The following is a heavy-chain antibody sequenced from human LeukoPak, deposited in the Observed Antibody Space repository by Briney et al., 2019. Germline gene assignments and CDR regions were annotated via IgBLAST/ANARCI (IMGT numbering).Heavy chain of an antibody. CDR3: ARGLYCSRSGTDY. CDR1: GFTFSNYA. V-gene: IGHV3-33*01. D-gene: IGHD3-10*01. CDR2: TWNDESNK. Sequence: PGRSLRLSCAASGFTFSNYAMNWVRQAPGKGLEWVAVTWNDESNKYYADSVKGRFTISRDNSKHTLYLPMNSLRAEDTAVYYCARGLYCSRSGTDYWGQGTLVTVSS. J-gene: IGHJ4*02.